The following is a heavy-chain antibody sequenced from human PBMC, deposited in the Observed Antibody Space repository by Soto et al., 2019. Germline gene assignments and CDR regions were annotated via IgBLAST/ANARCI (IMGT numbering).Heavy chain of an antibody. CDR2: IYYSGST. CDR1: GGSISSSSYY. J-gene: IGHJ6*03. Sequence: SETLSLTCTVSGGSISSSSYYWGWIRQPPGKGLEWIGSIYYSGSTYYNPPLKSRVTISVDTSKNQFSLKLSSVTAADTAVYYCASLSPKLENAYYYYMDVWGKGTTVTVSS. D-gene: IGHD1-1*01. V-gene: IGHV4-39*01. CDR3: ASLSPKLENAYYYYMDV.